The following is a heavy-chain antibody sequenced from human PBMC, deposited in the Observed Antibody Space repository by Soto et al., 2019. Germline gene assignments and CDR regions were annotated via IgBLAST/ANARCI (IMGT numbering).Heavy chain of an antibody. Sequence: GGSLRLSCAASGFTFSSYGMHWVRQAPGKGLEWVAVISYDGSNKYYADSVKGRFTISRDNSKNTLYLQMNSLRAEDTAVYYCGESEFGSYQLPDDYWGQGTLVTVSS. J-gene: IGHJ4*02. CDR3: GESEFGSYQLPDDY. CDR2: ISYDGSNK. CDR1: GFTFSSYG. D-gene: IGHD2-2*01. V-gene: IGHV3-30*18.